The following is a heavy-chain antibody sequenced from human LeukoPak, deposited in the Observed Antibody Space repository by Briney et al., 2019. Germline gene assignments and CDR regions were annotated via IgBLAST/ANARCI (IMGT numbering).Heavy chain of an antibody. CDR2: ISSSSYI. D-gene: IGHD6-6*01. J-gene: IGHJ4*02. CDR1: GFTFSSYS. V-gene: IGHV3-21*01. Sequence: SGGGVVQPGGSLRLSCAASGFTFSSYSMNWVRQAPGKGLEWVSSISSSSYIYYADSVKGRFTISRDNAKNSLYLQMNSLRAEDTAVYYCARGSSRHYFDYWGQGTLVTVSS. CDR3: ARGSSRHYFDY.